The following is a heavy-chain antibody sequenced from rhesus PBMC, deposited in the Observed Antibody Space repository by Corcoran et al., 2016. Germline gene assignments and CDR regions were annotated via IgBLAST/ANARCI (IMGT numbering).Heavy chain of an antibody. CDR2: INGNIGST. CDR3: SRYRNHPIPEYVDC. J-gene: IGHJ4*01. CDR1: GGSLRGYC. Sequence: QVQLQESGPGLVKPSGTLSLTCAVSGGSLRGYCWSWIGQPPGNELEWIGGINGNIGSTNHDPSLRSRVTISKAAAKNHCSPRRCSVTAAETSVYYCSRYRNHPIPEYVDCWGQGVLVTVSS. V-gene: IGHV4-80*01. D-gene: IGHD3S6*01.